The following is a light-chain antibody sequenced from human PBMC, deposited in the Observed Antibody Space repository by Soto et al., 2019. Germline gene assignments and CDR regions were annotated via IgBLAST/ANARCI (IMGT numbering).Light chain of an antibody. V-gene: IGLV2-14*03. Sequence: QSVLTQPASVSGSPGQSITISCTGTSSVIGAYNFVSWYQQHPGKAPKLMLYDVNIRPSGVSNRFSGSKSGNTASLTISGLQAEDEADYYCTSWTTSTTMIFGGGTKVTDL. CDR1: SSVIGAYNF. CDR2: DVN. J-gene: IGLJ2*01. CDR3: TSWTTSTTMI.